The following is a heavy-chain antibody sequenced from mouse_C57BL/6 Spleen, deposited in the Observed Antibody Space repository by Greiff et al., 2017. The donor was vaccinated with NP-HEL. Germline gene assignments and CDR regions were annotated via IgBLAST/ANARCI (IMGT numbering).Heavy chain of an antibody. V-gene: IGHV1-69*01. CDR2: IDPSNSYT. D-gene: IGHD2-4*01. Sequence: QVQLQQPGAELVMPGASVKLSCKASGYTFTSYWMHWVKQRPGQGLEWIGEIDPSNSYTNYNQKFKGKSTLTVDKSSSTAYMQLSSLTSDDSAVYYCARSGDDYDGAWFAYWGQGTLVTVSA. J-gene: IGHJ3*01. CDR1: GYTFTSYW. CDR3: ARSGDDYDGAWFAY.